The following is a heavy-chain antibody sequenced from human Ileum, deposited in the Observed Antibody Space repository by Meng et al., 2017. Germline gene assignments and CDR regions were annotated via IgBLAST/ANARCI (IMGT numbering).Heavy chain of an antibody. D-gene: IGHD3-22*01. J-gene: IGHJ4*02. Sequence: GQPQQAGAGLLKPPDALAPPCAAYGGAFSGHYCSWIRQPPGKGLEGIGEINHSGSTNYNPSLKSRVTISVDTSKNQFSLKLSSVTAADTAVYYCTRNYYDSSGEDSNDYWGQGTLVTVSS. CDR2: INHSGST. CDR3: TRNYYDSSGEDSNDY. V-gene: IGHV4-34*01. CDR1: GGAFSGHY.